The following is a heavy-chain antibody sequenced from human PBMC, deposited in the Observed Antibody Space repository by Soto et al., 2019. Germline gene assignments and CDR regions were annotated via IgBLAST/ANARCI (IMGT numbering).Heavy chain of an antibody. CDR3: EKLSDTAMDSYYYYGMDV. V-gene: IGHV3-23*01. CDR2: ISGSGGST. Sequence: GGSLRLSCAASGFPFSIYAMSLVRQSPGKGLEWVSAISGSGGSTYYADSVKGRFTISRGNSKNTLYLQMNSLRAEDTAVYYCEKLSDTAMDSYYYYGMDVWGQGKPVTVSS. D-gene: IGHD5-18*01. J-gene: IGHJ6*02. CDR1: GFPFSIYA.